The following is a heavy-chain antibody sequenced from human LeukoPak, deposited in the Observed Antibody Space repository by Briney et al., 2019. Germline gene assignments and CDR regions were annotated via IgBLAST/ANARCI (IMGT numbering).Heavy chain of an antibody. CDR3: AQDLASTGALDL. J-gene: IGHJ4*02. V-gene: IGHV3-7*01. D-gene: IGHD1-14*01. Sequence: GSLRLSCAASGFTFSAYWMHWVRQAPGKGLEWLADIRQDGDQTYYADSVKGRFTISRDNAKNSLYLQLNSLRAEDTAVYYCAQDLASTGALDLWGQGTLVTVSS. CDR2: IRQDGDQT. CDR1: GFTFSAYW.